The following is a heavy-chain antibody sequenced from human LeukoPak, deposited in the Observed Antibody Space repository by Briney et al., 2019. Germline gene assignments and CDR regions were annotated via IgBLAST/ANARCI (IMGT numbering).Heavy chain of an antibody. Sequence: PGGSLRLSCAASAFTFSGSAIHWVRQASGKGLEWCGRIRSKANNYATAYAASVEGRFTISRDDSKSTAYLQMNSLKTEDTAVYYCTRLTGADVFDIWGQGTMVTVSS. V-gene: IGHV3-73*01. CDR1: AFTFSGSA. J-gene: IGHJ3*02. CDR2: IRSKANNYAT. D-gene: IGHD3-10*01. CDR3: TRLTGADVFDI.